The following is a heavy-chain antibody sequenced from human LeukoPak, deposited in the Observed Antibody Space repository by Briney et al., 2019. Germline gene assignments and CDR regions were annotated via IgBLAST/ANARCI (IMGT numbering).Heavy chain of an antibody. D-gene: IGHD6-13*01. CDR2: INHSGST. CDR1: GGSFSGYY. CDR3: ARGSAAADY. J-gene: IGHJ4*02. Sequence: SETLSLTCAVYGGSFSGYYWSWIRQPPGKGLEWIGEINHSGSTNYNPSLKSRVTISVDTSKNQFSLKLSSVTAADTAVYYCARGSAAADYWGQGTLVTVSS. V-gene: IGHV4-34*01.